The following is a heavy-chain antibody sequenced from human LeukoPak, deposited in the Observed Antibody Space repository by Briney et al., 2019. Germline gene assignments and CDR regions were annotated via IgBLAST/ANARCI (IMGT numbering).Heavy chain of an antibody. V-gene: IGHV1-69*05. J-gene: IGHJ4*02. CDR3: ARGPPRFLEWLLYF. CDR2: IIPIFGTA. CDR1: GYTFTSYG. Sequence: SVKVSCKASGYTFTSYGISWVRQAPGQGLEWMGGIIPIFGTANYAQKFQGRVTITTDESTSTAYMELSSLRSEDTAVYYCARGPPRFLEWLLYFWGQGTLATVSS. D-gene: IGHD3-3*01.